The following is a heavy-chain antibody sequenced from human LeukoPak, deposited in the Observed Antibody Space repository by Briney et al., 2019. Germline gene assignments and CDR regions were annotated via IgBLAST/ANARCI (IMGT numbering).Heavy chain of an antibody. Sequence: SETLSLTCTVSGASISSTFYSWTWIRQPAGQGLEFIGRFSISGSPNYNPSLKSRVNISMDTSKNQFSLILTSVTAADKAIYFCXREXIREIPSLDFWGQGTLVTVSS. CDR1: GASISSTFYS. V-gene: IGHV4-61*02. CDR3: XREXIREIPSLDF. D-gene: IGHD3-10*01. J-gene: IGHJ4*02. CDR2: FSISGSP.